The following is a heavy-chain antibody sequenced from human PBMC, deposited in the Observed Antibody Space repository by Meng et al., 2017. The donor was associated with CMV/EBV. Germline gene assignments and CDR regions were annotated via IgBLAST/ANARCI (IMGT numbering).Heavy chain of an antibody. CDR1: YA. J-gene: IGHJ6*02. D-gene: IGHD2-2*01. V-gene: IGHV1-69*10. Sequence: YAIGWVRPAPGQGLAWLGGVIPVLGNAGYAQKYQGRVTITADKSTSTAYMELSSLRSEDTAVYYCARLHCSSTSCQGDYYYYYGMDVWGQGTMVTVSS. CDR3: ARLHCSSTSCQGDYYYYYGMDV. CDR2: VIPVLGNA.